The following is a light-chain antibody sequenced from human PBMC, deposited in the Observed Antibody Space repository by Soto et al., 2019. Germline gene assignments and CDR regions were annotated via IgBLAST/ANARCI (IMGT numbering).Light chain of an antibody. CDR1: QSVSTN. V-gene: IGKV3-15*01. CDR3: QYRRT. J-gene: IGKJ1*01. CDR2: GAS. Sequence: EIVMTQSPATLSVSPGERATLSCRASQSVSTNLVWYQQQPGQAPRLLIYGASTRATGIPARFSGSGSGTEFTLTINSLQSEYFAVYYCQYRRTFGQGTKVEIK.